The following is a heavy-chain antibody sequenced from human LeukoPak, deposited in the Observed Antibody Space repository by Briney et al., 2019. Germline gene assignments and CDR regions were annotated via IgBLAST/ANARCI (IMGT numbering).Heavy chain of an antibody. CDR2: INSDGRST. CDR3: AKDGYSYGYGY. V-gene: IGHV3-74*01. J-gene: IGHJ4*02. Sequence: GGSLRLSCAASGFTFSNYWMHWVRQAPGKGLVWVSRINSDGRSTNYADSVKGRFTISRDNSKNTLYPQMNSLRAEDTAVYYCAKDGYSYGYGYWGQGTLVTVSS. D-gene: IGHD5-18*01. CDR1: GFTFSNYW.